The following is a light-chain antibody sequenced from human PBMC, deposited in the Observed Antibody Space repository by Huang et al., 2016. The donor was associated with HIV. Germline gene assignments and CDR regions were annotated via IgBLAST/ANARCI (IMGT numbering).Light chain of an antibody. CDR2: DAS. J-gene: IGKJ2*01. V-gene: IGKV1-33*01. CDR3: QQYDNLPPYT. Sequence: DIQMTQSPSSLSASVGDRVTITCQARQDISNYLNWYQQKPGKAPKLLIYDASNLETGVPSRFSRSGSGTDFTFTISSLQPEDIATYYCQQYDNLPPYTFGQGTKLEIK. CDR1: QDISNY.